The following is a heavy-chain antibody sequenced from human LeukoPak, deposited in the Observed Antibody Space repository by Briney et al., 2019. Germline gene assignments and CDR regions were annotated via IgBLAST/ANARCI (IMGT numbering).Heavy chain of an antibody. CDR1: GFTFSSYW. D-gene: IGHD6-13*01. CDR3: ARRTVVGTLGY. Sequence: GGSLRLSCAASGFTFSSYWMHWVRQAPGKGLVWVSRINSDGSSTGYADSVKGRFTISRDNAKNTLYLQMNSLRAEDTAVYYCARRTVVGTLGYWGQGTLVTVSS. J-gene: IGHJ4*02. CDR2: INSDGSST. V-gene: IGHV3-74*01.